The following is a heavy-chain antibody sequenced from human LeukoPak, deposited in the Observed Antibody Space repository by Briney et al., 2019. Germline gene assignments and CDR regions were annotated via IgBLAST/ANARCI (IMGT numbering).Heavy chain of an antibody. V-gene: IGHV4-4*07. D-gene: IGHD3-16*01. CDR3: AREDSGVWRAFDV. Sequence: SETLSLTCTVSGGSISSYCWSWIRQPAGKGLEWIGRLYTSGTTNYNPSLKGRLTMSLDTSKNQFSLNLSSVTATDTAMYYCAREDSGVWRAFDVWGQGTMVTVSS. J-gene: IGHJ3*01. CDR2: LYTSGTT. CDR1: GGSISSYC.